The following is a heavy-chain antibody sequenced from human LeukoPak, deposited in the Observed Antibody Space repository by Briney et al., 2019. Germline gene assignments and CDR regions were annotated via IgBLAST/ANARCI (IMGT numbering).Heavy chain of an antibody. D-gene: IGHD3-22*01. J-gene: IGHJ4*02. Sequence: PGGSLRLSCAASGFIFSSYGMHWVRQAPGKGLEWVAVIYYDGSNKYYADSVKGRFTISRDNSKNTLYLQMNSLRGEDTAVYYCARQIAYYYDSSGYYVFDYWGQGTLVTVSS. V-gene: IGHV3-33*01. CDR1: GFIFSSYG. CDR2: IYYDGSNK. CDR3: ARQIAYYYDSSGYYVFDY.